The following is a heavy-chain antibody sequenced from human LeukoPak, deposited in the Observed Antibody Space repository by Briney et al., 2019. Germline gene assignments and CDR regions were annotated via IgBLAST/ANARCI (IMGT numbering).Heavy chain of an antibody. CDR1: GFTFSSYW. Sequence: GGSLRLSCAASGFTFSSYWMSWVRQAPGKGVEVGAKIKQDGSEKYYVDSVKGRFTISRDNAKNSLYLQMNSLRAEDTAVYYCARDREAVADYYFDYWGQGTLVTVSS. J-gene: IGHJ4*02. D-gene: IGHD6-19*01. CDR2: IKQDGSEK. CDR3: ARDREAVADYYFDY. V-gene: IGHV3-7*01.